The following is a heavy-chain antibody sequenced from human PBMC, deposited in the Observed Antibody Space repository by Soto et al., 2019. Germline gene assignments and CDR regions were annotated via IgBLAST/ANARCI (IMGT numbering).Heavy chain of an antibody. D-gene: IGHD2-15*01. Sequence: GESLKISCKGSGYSFTSYWISWVRQMPGKXLEWMGRIDPSDSYTNYSPSFQGHVTISADKSISTAYLQWSSLKASDTAMYYCARRPLEDCSGGSCYHDWYFDLWGRGTLVTVSS. CDR1: GYSFTSYW. J-gene: IGHJ2*01. CDR2: IDPSDSYT. V-gene: IGHV5-10-1*01. CDR3: ARRPLEDCSGGSCYHDWYFDL.